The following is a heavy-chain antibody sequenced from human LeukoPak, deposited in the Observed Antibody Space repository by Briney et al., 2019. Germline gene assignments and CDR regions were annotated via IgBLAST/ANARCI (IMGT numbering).Heavy chain of an antibody. CDR1: GFTFSSYA. V-gene: IGHV3-30-3*02. J-gene: IGHJ4*02. D-gene: IGHD1-26*01. CDR2: ISYDGSNK. Sequence: GGSLRLSCAASGFTFSSYAMSWVRQAPGKGLEWVAVISYDGSNKYYADSVKGRFTISRDNSKNTLYLQMNSLRAEDTAVYYCAKIGVGATRDYWGQGTLVTVSS. CDR3: AKIGVGATRDY.